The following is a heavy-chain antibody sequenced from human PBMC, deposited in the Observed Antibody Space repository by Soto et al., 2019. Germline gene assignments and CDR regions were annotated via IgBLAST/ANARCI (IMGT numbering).Heavy chain of an antibody. J-gene: IGHJ3*02. CDR3: VRRSPEDAFDI. CDR1: GGSIISDGYS. Sequence: QLQLQESGSGLVKPSQTLSLTCAVSGGSIISDGYSWSWIRQPPGKGLQWIGHIYEGGNTYYTPSHESRFAISTDKTKNHFSLRLSSVTAADTAVYYCVRRSPEDAFDIWGQGTMVTVSP. V-gene: IGHV4-30-2*01. CDR2: IYEGGNT.